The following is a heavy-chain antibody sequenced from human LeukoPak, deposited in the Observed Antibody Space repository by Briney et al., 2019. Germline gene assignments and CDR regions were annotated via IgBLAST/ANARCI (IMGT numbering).Heavy chain of an antibody. CDR2: IIPIFGTA. CDR1: GGTFSSYA. D-gene: IGHD2-15*01. Sequence: ASVKVSCKASGGTFSSYAISWVRQAPGQGLEWMGGIIPIFGTANYAQKFKGRVTITADESTSTAYMELSSLRSEDTAVYYCARYCSGGSCEGWGQETLVTVSS. CDR3: ARYCSGGSCEG. J-gene: IGHJ4*02. V-gene: IGHV1-69*13.